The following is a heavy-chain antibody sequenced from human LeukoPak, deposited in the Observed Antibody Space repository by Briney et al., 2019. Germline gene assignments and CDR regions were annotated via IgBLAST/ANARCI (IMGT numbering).Heavy chain of an antibody. CDR2: INPNSGGT. V-gene: IGHV1-2*02. CDR3: ARGCSSTSCYGFDY. CDR1: GYTFTGYY. D-gene: IGHD2-2*01. J-gene: IGHJ4*02. Sequence: GASVKVSCKASGYTFTGYYMHWVRQAPGQGLEWMGWINPNSGGTNYAQKFQGRVTMTRDTSISTAYMELSRLRSDDTAVYYCARGCSSTSCYGFDYWGQGTLVTVSS.